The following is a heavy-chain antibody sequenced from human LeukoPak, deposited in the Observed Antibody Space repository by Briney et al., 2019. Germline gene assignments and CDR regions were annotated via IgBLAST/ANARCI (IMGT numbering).Heavy chain of an antibody. CDR1: GFTFSSYE. CDR3: ARDEPGIAVDVGVY. Sequence: GGSLRLSCAASGFTFSSYEMNWVRQAPGKGLEWVSYISSGGRIKYYADSVKGRFTIPRDNAKNSLYLQMNSLRAEDTAVYYCARDEPGIAVDVGVYWGQGTLVTVSS. CDR2: ISSGGRIK. V-gene: IGHV3-48*03. J-gene: IGHJ4*02. D-gene: IGHD6-19*01.